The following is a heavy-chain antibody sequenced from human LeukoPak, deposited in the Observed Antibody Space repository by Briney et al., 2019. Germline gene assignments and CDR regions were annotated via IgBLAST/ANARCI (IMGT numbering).Heavy chain of an antibody. J-gene: IGHJ4*02. V-gene: IGHV3-23*01. D-gene: IGHD3-10*01. Sequence: GGSLRLSCAASGFTFSSHGMSWVRQAPGKGLEWVSTISGSGDNTYYADSVKGRFTISRDNSKNTLYLQMNSLRAEDTAVYYCARVTYGSGTYGAFDYWGQGTLVTVSS. CDR1: GFTFSSHG. CDR3: ARVTYGSGTYGAFDY. CDR2: ISGSGDNT.